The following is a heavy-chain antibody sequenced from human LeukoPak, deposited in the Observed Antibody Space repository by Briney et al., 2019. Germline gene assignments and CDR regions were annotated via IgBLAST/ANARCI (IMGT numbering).Heavy chain of an antibody. CDR3: ATRRSGNYFATFDY. CDR1: GFTFINYA. Sequence: PGGSLRLSCEASGFTFINYAMNWVRQAPEKGREGVSTVSGPETTTYYADSVKGRFPVSRDNSKNTVFLQMDSLRAEDTAVYYCATRRSGNYFATFDYWGQGILVTVSS. V-gene: IGHV3-23*01. D-gene: IGHD3-22*01. J-gene: IGHJ4*02. CDR2: VSGPETTT.